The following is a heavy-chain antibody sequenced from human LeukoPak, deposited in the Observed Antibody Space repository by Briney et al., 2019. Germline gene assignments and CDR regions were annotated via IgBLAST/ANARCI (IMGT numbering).Heavy chain of an antibody. CDR2: IDHSRRT. CDR1: GGSLSGYY. CDR3: ARKSIVTAGRKPYDY. Sequence: PSETLSLTCAVYGGSLSGYYWSWIRQPPGKGLEWIGEIDHSRRTNSNPSLKSRVTISIDMSKNQFSLRLSSVTAADTAVYYCARKSIVTAGRKPYDYWDQGTLVTVSP. V-gene: IGHV4-34*01. J-gene: IGHJ4*02. D-gene: IGHD6-13*01.